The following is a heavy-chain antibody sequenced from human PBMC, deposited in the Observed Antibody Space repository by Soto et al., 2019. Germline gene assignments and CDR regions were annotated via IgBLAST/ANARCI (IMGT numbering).Heavy chain of an antibody. CDR2: IKQDGSEK. CDR3: ARELPYFDY. Sequence: GGALRLSCAASGFTFSRYCMSWVRQAPGKGLEWVANIKQDGSEKYYVDSVKGRFTISRDNAKHSLYLQMNSLRAEDTAVYYCARELPYFDYWGQGTLVTVSS. J-gene: IGHJ4*02. V-gene: IGHV3-7*01. D-gene: IGHD5-18*01. CDR1: GFTFSRYC.